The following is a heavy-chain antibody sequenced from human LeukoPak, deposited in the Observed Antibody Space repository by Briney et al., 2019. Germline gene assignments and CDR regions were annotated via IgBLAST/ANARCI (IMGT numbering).Heavy chain of an antibody. D-gene: IGHD3-16*01. CDR2: IRGSGETT. CDR3: ARDRPRWGRGFDP. CDR1: GITLSTHG. J-gene: IGHJ5*02. Sequence: PGESLRLSCVASGITLSTHGVSWVRQAPGKGLEWVSAIRGSGETTFYADSVKGRFTISRDNSKNTLYLQMNSLRAEDTAVYYCARDRPRWGRGFDPWGQGTLVTVSS. V-gene: IGHV3-23*01.